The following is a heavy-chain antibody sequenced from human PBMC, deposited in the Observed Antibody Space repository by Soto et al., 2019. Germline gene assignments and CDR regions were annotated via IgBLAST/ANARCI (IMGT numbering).Heavy chain of an antibody. V-gene: IGHV4-39*01. D-gene: IGHD2-2*01. CDR3: ARGNIKVPAVLYYYYGMDV. Sequence: SETLSLTCTVSGASISSSSYYWGWIRQPPGQGLEWIGSIHYSGSTYYNPSLKSRVTISVDTSKNQFSLKLSSVTAADTAVYYCARGNIKVPAVLYYYYGMDVWGQGTTVTVSS. J-gene: IGHJ6*02. CDR2: IHYSGST. CDR1: GASISSSSYY.